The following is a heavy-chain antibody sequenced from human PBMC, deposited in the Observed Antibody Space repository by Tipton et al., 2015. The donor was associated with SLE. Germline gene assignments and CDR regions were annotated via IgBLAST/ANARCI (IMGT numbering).Heavy chain of an antibody. CDR2: IYYSGST. J-gene: IGHJ2*01. CDR1: GYSISNSNW. CDR3: ARNGGSYYMYFNL. Sequence: GLVKPSDTLSLTCAVSGYSISNSNWWAWIRQPPGKGLEWIGYIYYSGSTFYNPSLKSRVTMSVDTSKNQFSLKLSSVTAADTAVYYCARNGGSYYMYFNLWGRGTLATVSS. V-gene: IGHV4-28*01. D-gene: IGHD1-26*01.